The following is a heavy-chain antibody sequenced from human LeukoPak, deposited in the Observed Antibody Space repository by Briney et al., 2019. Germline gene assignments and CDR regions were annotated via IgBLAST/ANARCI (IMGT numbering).Heavy chain of an antibody. D-gene: IGHD3-22*01. Sequence: ASVKVSCKASGYTFTSHDINWVRQATGQGLEWMGWMNPNSGNTGYAQKFQGRVTMTRNTSISTAYMELSSLRSEDTAVYYCARVIVRPSGGYYDSSGYPSLRYWGQGTLVTVSS. V-gene: IGHV1-8*01. J-gene: IGHJ4*02. CDR1: GYTFTSHD. CDR2: MNPNSGNT. CDR3: ARVIVRPSGGYYDSSGYPSLRY.